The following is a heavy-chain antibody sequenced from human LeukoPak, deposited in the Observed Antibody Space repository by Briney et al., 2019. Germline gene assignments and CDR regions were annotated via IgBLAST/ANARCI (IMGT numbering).Heavy chain of an antibody. CDR1: GGSVSSSRYY. J-gene: IGHJ4*02. CDR2: IYYTGST. D-gene: IGHD6-13*01. CDR3: ARGQQLAAEDY. Sequence: KPSETLSLTCPVSGGSVSSSRYYWGWIRQPPGKGLEWIGSIYYTGSTYYKPSLKSRVTISVDASKNQISLKLSSVTAADTAVYFCARGQQLAAEDYWGQGTLVTVSS. V-gene: IGHV4-39*01.